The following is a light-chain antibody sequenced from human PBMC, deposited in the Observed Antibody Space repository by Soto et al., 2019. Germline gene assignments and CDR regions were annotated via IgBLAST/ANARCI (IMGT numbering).Light chain of an antibody. J-gene: IGLJ1*01. V-gene: IGLV2-23*02. CDR3: CSYAGSSSYV. CDR2: EVS. Sequence: QSVVTQPASVSGSPGQSITISCTGTSSDVGSYNHVSWYQQHPGKAPKLMIYEVSKRPSGVSNRFSGSKSGNTASLTISGLQAEDEADYYCCSYAGSSSYVFGTGTTVTVL. CDR1: SSDVGSYNH.